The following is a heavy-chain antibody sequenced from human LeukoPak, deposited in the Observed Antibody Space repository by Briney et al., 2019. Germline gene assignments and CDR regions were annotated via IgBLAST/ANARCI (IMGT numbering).Heavy chain of an antibody. J-gene: IGHJ1*01. CDR3: ARGSSNSWPPGAEYFQH. Sequence: GGSLRLSCAASGFSFSSFGMHWVRQAPGKGLEWVAVVWYDGTDKYYADSVKGRFTISRDNSKNMLYLQMNSLKVEDTGVYYCARGSSNSWPPGAEYFQHWGQGTLVTVSS. CDR1: GFSFSSFG. V-gene: IGHV3-33*01. D-gene: IGHD6-13*01. CDR2: VWYDGTDK.